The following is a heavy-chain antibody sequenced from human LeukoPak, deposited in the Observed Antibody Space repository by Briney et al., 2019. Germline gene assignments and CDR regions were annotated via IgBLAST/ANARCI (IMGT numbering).Heavy chain of an antibody. CDR1: GFTFSSYS. Sequence: GGSLRLSCAASGFTFSSYSMNWVRQAPGKGLEWVSSISSSSSYIYYADSVKGRFTISRDNAKNSLYLQMNSLRAEDTAVYYCASFTGYSSSCFDPWGQGTLVTVSS. CDR3: ASFTGYSSSCFDP. J-gene: IGHJ5*02. D-gene: IGHD6-13*01. CDR2: ISSSSSYI. V-gene: IGHV3-21*01.